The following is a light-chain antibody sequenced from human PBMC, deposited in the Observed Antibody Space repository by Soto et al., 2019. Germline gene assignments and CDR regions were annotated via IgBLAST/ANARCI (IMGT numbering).Light chain of an antibody. CDR1: QGIRNS. CDR3: QQSYSSMWT. Sequence: DIQMTQSPPSLSASVVDRVAITCRASQGIRNSLARFQQEPWKAPKLLIYAASSLQSGVPSRFSGSGSGTDFTLTISSLQPEDFATYYCQQSYSSMWTFGQGTKVDIK. V-gene: IGKV1-39*01. J-gene: IGKJ1*01. CDR2: AAS.